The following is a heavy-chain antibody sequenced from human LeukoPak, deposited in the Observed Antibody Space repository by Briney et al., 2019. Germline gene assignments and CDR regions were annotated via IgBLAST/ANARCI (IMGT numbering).Heavy chain of an antibody. V-gene: IGHV3-7*01. CDR1: GFTFSSYW. Sequence: PGGSLRLSCAASGFTFSSYWMSWVRQAPGKGLEWVANIKQDGSEKYYVDSVKGRFTISRDNAKNSLYLQMNSLRAEDTAVYYCARVEGFTYYDFWSGYYTGYYMDVWGKGTTVTVSS. J-gene: IGHJ6*03. CDR3: ARVEGFTYYDFWSGYYTGYYMDV. D-gene: IGHD3-3*01. CDR2: IKQDGSEK.